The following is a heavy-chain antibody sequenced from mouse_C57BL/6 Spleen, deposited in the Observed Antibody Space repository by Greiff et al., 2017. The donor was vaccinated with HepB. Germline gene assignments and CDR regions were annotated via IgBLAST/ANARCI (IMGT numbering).Heavy chain of an antibody. J-gene: IGHJ4*01. D-gene: IGHD1-3*01. V-gene: IGHV1-62-2*01. CDR3: AREVGDYDAMDY. CDR1: GYTFTEYT. Sequence: QVQLKQSGAELVKPGASVKLSCKASGYTFTEYTIHWVKQRSGQGLEWIGWFYPGSGSIKYNEKFKSKATLTVDKSSSTAYMQLSSLTSEDSAVYYCAREVGDYDAMDYWGQGTSVTVSS. CDR2: FYPGSGSI.